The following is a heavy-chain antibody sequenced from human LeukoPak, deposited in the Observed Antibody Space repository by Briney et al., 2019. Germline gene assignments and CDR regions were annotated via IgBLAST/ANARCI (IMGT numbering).Heavy chain of an antibody. CDR1: GYTLTSYY. J-gene: IGHJ4*02. D-gene: IGHD3-22*01. CDR2: INPSGGST. CDR3: AREQRNRYYDSSGRIDY. Sequence: ASVKVSCKASGYTLTSYYMYWVRQAPGHGLGWMGIINPSGGSTSYAQKFQGRVTMTRDTSTSTVYMELSSLRSEDTAVYYCAREQRNRYYDSSGRIDYWGQGTLVTVSS. V-gene: IGHV1-46*01.